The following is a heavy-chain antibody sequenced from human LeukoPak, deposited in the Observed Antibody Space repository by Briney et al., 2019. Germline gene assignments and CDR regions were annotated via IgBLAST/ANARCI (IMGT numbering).Heavy chain of an antibody. CDR3: AKDLGADYDFWSGYILYYYGMDV. D-gene: IGHD3-3*01. CDR1: GFTFSSYA. J-gene: IGHJ6*02. V-gene: IGHV3-23*01. Sequence: GGSLRLSCAASGFTFSSYAMSWVRQAPGKGLEWVSAISGSGGSTYYADSVKGRFTISRDNSKNTLYLQMNSLRAEDTAVYYRAKDLGADYDFWSGYILYYYGMDVWGQGTTVTVSS. CDR2: ISGSGGST.